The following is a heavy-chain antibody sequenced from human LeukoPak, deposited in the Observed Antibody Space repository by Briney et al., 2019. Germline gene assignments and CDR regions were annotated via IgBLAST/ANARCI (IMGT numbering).Heavy chain of an antibody. CDR1: GFHFNSLW. J-gene: IGHJ5*01. V-gene: IGHV3-74*01. CDR3: ARVGNYVLGSFDS. D-gene: IGHD3-10*01. CDR2: LDSDASNT. Sequence: GGSLRLSFEASGFHFNSLWKPWDRQVPGRGLVWVSRLDSDASNTDYADSVKGRFTISRDNAKNTLYLQMNILRAEDKAVYYCARVGNYVLGSFDSWGQGTLVTVSS.